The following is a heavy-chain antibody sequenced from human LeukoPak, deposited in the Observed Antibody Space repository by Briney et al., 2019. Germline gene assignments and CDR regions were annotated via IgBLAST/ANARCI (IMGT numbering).Heavy chain of an antibody. CDR3: ARVRYCSSTSCYPFDY. Sequence: SETLSLTCAVYGRSFSGYYWSWIRQPPGKGLEWIGEINHSGSTNYNPSLKSRVTISVDTSKNQFSLKLSSVTAADTAVYYCARVRYCSSTSCYPFDYWGQGTLVTVSS. D-gene: IGHD2-2*01. CDR1: GRSFSGYY. V-gene: IGHV4-34*01. J-gene: IGHJ4*02. CDR2: INHSGST.